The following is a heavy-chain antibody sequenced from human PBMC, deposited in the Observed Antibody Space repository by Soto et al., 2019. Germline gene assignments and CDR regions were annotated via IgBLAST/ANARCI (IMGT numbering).Heavy chain of an antibody. V-gene: IGHV1-18*01. CDR3: ARDLESYGDYLPDY. J-gene: IGHJ4*02. CDR2: ISAYNGNT. CDR1: GYTFTSYG. D-gene: IGHD4-17*01. Sequence: ASVKVSCKASGYTFTSYGISWVRQAPGQGLEWMGWISAYNGNTNYAQKLQGRVTMTTDTSTSTAYIELRSLRSDDTAVYYCARDLESYGDYLPDYSGQGTLVTVSS.